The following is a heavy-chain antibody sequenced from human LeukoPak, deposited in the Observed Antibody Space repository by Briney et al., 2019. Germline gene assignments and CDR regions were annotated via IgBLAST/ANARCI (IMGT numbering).Heavy chain of an antibody. V-gene: IGHV3-30-3*01. CDR1: GFTFSSYA. CDR3: ARDDVVVVPAAIDY. J-gene: IGHJ4*02. CDR2: ISYDGSNK. D-gene: IGHD2-2*02. Sequence: GRSLRLSCAASGFTFSSYAMHWVRQAPGKGLEWVAVISYDGSNKYYADSVKGRFTISRDNSKNTLYLQMNSLRAEDTAVYYCARDDVVVVPAAIDYWGQGTLVTVSS.